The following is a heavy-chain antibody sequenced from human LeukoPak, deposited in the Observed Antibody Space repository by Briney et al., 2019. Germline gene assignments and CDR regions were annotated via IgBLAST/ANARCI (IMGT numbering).Heavy chain of an antibody. CDR3: VKPPRLSIIRGEGMDV. CDR2: INSGGDDT. CDR1: GFTFRTYA. V-gene: IGHV3-23*01. J-gene: IGHJ6*02. D-gene: IGHD3-10*01. Sequence: GASLRLSRAGSGFTFRTYAMGWVRQAPGKGLEWVSSINSGGDDTYYADSVKGRFTISRDNFKNTLYLQMNSLRAEDTAVYYCVKPPRLSIIRGEGMDVWGQGTTVTVSS.